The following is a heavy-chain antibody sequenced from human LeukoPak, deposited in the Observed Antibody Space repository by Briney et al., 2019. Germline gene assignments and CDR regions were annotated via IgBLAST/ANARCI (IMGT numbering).Heavy chain of an antibody. J-gene: IGHJ4*02. CDR3: ARARGRTTRH. D-gene: IGHD2/OR15-2a*01. V-gene: IGHV3-21*01. CDR1: GFTFSSYS. CDR2: ISSSSSYI. Sequence: GGSPRLSCAASGFTFSSYSMNWVRQAPGKGLEWVSSISSSSSYIYYADSVKGRFTISRDNAKNSLYLQMDSLRAEDTAVYYCARARGRTTRHWGQGTLVTVSS.